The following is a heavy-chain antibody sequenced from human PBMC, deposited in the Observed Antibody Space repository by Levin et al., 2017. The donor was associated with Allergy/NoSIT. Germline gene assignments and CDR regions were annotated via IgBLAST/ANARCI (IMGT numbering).Heavy chain of an antibody. Sequence: GESLKISCVASGVAFSSYSMNWVRQAPGKGLEWISYISSSSSSIDYADSVKGRFTISRDNAKNSLFLQMNSLRDEDTAVYFCAGMRRQILPASRIWGQGTMVTVSS. CDR2: ISSSSSSI. J-gene: IGHJ3*02. CDR1: GVAFSSYS. D-gene: IGHD2-2*01. CDR3: AGMRRQILPASRI. V-gene: IGHV3-48*02.